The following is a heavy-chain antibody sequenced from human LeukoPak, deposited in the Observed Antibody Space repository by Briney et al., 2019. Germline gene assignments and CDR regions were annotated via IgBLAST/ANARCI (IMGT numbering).Heavy chain of an antibody. J-gene: IGHJ4*02. CDR3: ASEGRYSSGWYTALDY. Sequence: GGSLRLSCAASGFTFSSYAMHWVRQAPGKGLEYVAAISSNGGSTYYANSVKGRFTISRDNSKNTLYLQMGSLRAEDMAVYYCASEGRYSSGWYTALDYWGQGTLVTVSS. V-gene: IGHV3-64*01. CDR2: ISSNGGST. CDR1: GFTFSSYA. D-gene: IGHD6-19*01.